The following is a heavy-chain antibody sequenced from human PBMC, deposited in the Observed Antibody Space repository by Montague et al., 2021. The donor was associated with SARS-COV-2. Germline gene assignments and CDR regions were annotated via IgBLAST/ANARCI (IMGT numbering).Heavy chain of an antibody. CDR3: ARGLAAAGMGFGWFDP. D-gene: IGHD6-13*01. CDR1: GFTVSSNY. Sequence: SLRLSCAASGFTVSSNYMSWVRQAPGKGLEWVSVIYSGVSTYYXXXVXXXFTISRDNSKNTLYLQMNSLRAEDTAVYYCARGLAAAGMGFGWFDPWGQGTLVTVSS. J-gene: IGHJ5*02. CDR2: IYSGVST. V-gene: IGHV3-66*01.